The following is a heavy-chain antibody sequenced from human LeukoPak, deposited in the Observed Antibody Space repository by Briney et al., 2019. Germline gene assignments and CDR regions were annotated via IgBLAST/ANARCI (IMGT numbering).Heavy chain of an antibody. D-gene: IGHD1-7*01. CDR2: ISGSGGST. CDR1: GFTFSSYA. V-gene: IGHV3-23*01. CDR3: AKGDWNYELNWFDP. J-gene: IGHJ5*02. Sequence: GGSLRLSCAASGFTFSSYAMSWVRQAPGKGLEWVSAISGSGGSTYYADSVKGRFTISRDNSKNTLYLQMNGLRAEDTAVYYCAKGDWNYELNWFDPWGQGTLVTVSS.